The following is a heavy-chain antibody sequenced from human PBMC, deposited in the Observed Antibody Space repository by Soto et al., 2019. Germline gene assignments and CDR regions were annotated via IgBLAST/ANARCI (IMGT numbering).Heavy chain of an antibody. J-gene: IGHJ6*03. V-gene: IGHV3-48*01. Sequence: EVQLVESGGGLVQPGGSLRLSCAASGFTFSSYSMNWVRQAPGKGLEWVSYISSSSSTIYYADSVKGRFTISRDNAKNSLYLQMNSLRAEDTAVYYCARDLAYYDFWSGYYTYYYYMDVWGKGTTVTVSS. CDR3: ARDLAYYDFWSGYYTYYYYMDV. CDR1: GFTFSSYS. D-gene: IGHD3-3*01. CDR2: ISSSSSTI.